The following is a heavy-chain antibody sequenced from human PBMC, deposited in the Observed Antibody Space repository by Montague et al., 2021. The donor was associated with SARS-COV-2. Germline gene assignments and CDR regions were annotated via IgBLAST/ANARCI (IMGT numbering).Heavy chain of an antibody. CDR1: GGCIRSGSYY. V-gene: IGHV4-61*02. CDR3: ARDYGDYSYYYGLDV. Sequence: TLSLTCTVSGGCIRSGSYYWSWIRQPAGKGLEWIGRIYSSGSTXYNPSLKSRVTMSVDTSKNQFSLKVSSVTAADTAVYYCARDYGDYSYYYGLDVWGQGTTVTVSS. CDR2: IYSSGST. D-gene: IGHD4-17*01. J-gene: IGHJ6*02.